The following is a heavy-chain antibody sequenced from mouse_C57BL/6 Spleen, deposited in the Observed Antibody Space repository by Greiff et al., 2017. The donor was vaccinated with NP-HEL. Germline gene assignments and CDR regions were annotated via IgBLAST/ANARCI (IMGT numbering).Heavy chain of an antibody. J-gene: IGHJ4*01. Sequence: QVQLQQSGAELVKPGASVKLSCKASGYTFTSYWMHWVKQRPGQGLEWIGMIHPNSGSTNYNEKFKSKATLTVDKSSSTAYMQLSSLTSEDSAVYYCARGRYDYDDGNYYAMDYWGQGTSVTVSA. CDR2: IHPNSGST. CDR3: ARGRYDYDDGNYYAMDY. CDR1: GYTFTSYW. D-gene: IGHD2-4*01. V-gene: IGHV1-64*01.